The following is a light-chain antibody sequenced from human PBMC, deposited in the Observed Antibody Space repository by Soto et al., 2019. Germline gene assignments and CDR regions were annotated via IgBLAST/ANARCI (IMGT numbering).Light chain of an antibody. CDR2: GAS. J-gene: IGKJ4*01. V-gene: IGKV3-20*01. CDR3: QQYGSSPLT. CDR1: QGIGDT. Sequence: FVRTQSPATLSVSPVEGVTPSCRASQGIGDTLAWYQHKPGQAPSLLIFGASNRATGIPDRFSGSGSGTDFTLTISRLEPEDFAVYYCQQYGSSPLTFGGGTKVDI.